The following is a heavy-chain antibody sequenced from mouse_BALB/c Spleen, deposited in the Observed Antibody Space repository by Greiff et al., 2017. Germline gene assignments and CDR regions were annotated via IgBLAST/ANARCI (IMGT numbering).Heavy chain of an antibody. CDR2: ISSGGSYT. CDR1: GFTFSSYA. CDR3: ARHYYGSSLYYFDY. D-gene: IGHD1-1*01. V-gene: IGHV5-9-3*01. Sequence: EVHLVESGGGLVKPGGSLKLSCAASGFTFSSYAMSWVRQTPEKRLEWVATISSGGSYTYYPDSVKGRFTISRDNAKNTLYLQMSSLRSEDTAMYYCARHYYGSSLYYFDYWGQGTTLTVSS. J-gene: IGHJ2*01.